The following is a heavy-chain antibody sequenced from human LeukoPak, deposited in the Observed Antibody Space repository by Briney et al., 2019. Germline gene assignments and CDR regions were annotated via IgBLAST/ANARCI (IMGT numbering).Heavy chain of an antibody. CDR2: INPSGGST. CDR3: ARGGGYCTNGVCYSRSNWFDP. D-gene: IGHD2-8*01. J-gene: IGHJ5*02. CDR1: GYTFTSYY. Sequence: ASVKVSCKASGYTFTSYYMHWVRQAPGQGLEWMGIINPSGGSTSYAQKFQGRVTMTRDTSTSTVYMELSSLRSEDTAVYYCARGGGYCTNGVCYSRSNWFDPWGQGALVTVSS. V-gene: IGHV1-46*01.